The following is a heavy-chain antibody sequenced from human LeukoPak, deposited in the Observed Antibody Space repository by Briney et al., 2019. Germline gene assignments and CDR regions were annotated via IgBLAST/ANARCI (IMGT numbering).Heavy chain of an antibody. J-gene: IGHJ4*02. Sequence: KPSETLCLTCAVYGGSFSGYYWSWIRQPPGKGLEWIGEINHSGSTNYNPSLKSRVTISVDTSKNQFSLKLSSVTAADTAVYYCARGGYYDSSGYYIWGQGTLITVSS. V-gene: IGHV4-34*01. D-gene: IGHD3-22*01. CDR2: INHSGST. CDR3: ARGGYYDSSGYYI. CDR1: GGSFSGYY.